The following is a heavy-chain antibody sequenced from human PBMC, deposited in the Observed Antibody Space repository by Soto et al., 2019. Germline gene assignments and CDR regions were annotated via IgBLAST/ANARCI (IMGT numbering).Heavy chain of an antibody. J-gene: IGHJ1*01. CDR2: ISRSSSTI. V-gene: IGHV3-48*02. CDR1: GFTFSSYS. D-gene: IGHD1-26*01. CDR3: ARLAGATVADD. Sequence: EVQLVESGGGLVQPGGSLRLSCAASGFTFSSYSMNWVRQAPGKGLEWVSYISRSSSTIYYADSVKGRFTTSRDKAKNAPYLQTTSLRDEGTAGDSCARLAGATVADDGGQGTLVTVSS.